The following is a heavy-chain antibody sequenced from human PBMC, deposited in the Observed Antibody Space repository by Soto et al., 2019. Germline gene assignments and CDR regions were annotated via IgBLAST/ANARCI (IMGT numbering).Heavy chain of an antibody. V-gene: IGHV4-4*02. CDR3: ASKGYGDYGWFDP. Sequence: QVQLQESGPGLMKPSGTLSLTCAVSGGSISSSKWWSWVRQPPGKGLEWIGEIYHSGSTNYNPSLKSRVSISVDQSKNQFSLKLTSVTAADTAGYYCASKGYGDYGWFDPWGQGTLVTVSS. D-gene: IGHD4-17*01. CDR2: IYHSGST. CDR1: GGSISSSKW. J-gene: IGHJ5*02.